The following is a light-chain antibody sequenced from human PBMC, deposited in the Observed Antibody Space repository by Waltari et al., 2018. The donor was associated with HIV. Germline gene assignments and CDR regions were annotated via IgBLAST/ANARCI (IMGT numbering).Light chain of an antibody. V-gene: IGLV4-69*02. Sequence: QLVLTQSPSASASLGASVKLTCSLSSGHSTYAIAWHQQQPAKGPRFLMKVNSDGSHNKRDELPDRFAGSSSGAERYLTISSLQYDDEADYHCQTWGAGIQVFGGGTKLTVL. J-gene: IGLJ2*01. CDR1: SGHSTYA. CDR2: VNSDGSH. CDR3: QTWGAGIQV.